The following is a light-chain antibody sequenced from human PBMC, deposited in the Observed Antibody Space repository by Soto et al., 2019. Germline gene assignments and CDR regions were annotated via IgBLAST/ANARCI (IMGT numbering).Light chain of an antibody. CDR2: WSS. Sequence: DIVMTQSPDSLAVSLGERATINCRSSHSLFFGSNNKNFLSWYQQKTGQPPKLLITWSSTRESGVPDRFTGSGSGTDFSLTIINLQAEDVAVYYCLQYFSTPRTFGQGTKVEIK. J-gene: IGKJ1*01. V-gene: IGKV4-1*01. CDR1: HSLFFGSNNKNF. CDR3: LQYFSTPRT.